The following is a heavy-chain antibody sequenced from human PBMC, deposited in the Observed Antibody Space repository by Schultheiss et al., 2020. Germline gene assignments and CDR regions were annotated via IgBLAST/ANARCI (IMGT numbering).Heavy chain of an antibody. D-gene: IGHD3-9*01. CDR1: GGSISSSSYY. CDR3: ARELYYDILGSYGMDV. Sequence: SETLSLTCTVSGGSISSSSYYWGWIRQPPGKGLEWIGEINHSGSTNYNPSLKSRVTISVDTSKNQFSLKLSSVTAADTAVYYCARELYYDILGSYGMDVWGQGTTVTVSS. CDR2: INHSGST. V-gene: IGHV4-39*07. J-gene: IGHJ6*02.